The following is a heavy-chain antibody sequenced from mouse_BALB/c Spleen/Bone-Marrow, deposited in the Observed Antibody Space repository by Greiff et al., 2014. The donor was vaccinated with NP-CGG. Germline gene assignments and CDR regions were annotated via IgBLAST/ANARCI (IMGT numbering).Heavy chain of an antibody. Sequence: VQLKESGGGLVRPGGSLRLSCATSGFTFTDYYMSWVRQPPGKALEWLGFIRNKANGYTTEYSASVKGRFTISRDNSQSILYLQMNTLRAEDSATYYCARDRGLLRFDYWGQGTTLTVSS. J-gene: IGHJ2*01. CDR3: ARDRGLLRFDY. D-gene: IGHD2-3*01. CDR2: IRNKANGYTT. V-gene: IGHV7-3*02. CDR1: GFTFTDYY.